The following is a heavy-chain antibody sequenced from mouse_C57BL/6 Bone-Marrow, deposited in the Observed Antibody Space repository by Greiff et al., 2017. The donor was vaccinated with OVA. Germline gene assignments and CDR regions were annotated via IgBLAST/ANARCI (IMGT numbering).Heavy chain of an antibody. D-gene: IGHD1-1*01. CDR3: AGFYYAFFDY. CDR1: GYTFTSYW. J-gene: IGHJ2*01. Sequence: QVQLQQPGAELVKPGASVKLSCKASGYTFTSYWMQWVKQRPGQGLEWIGEIDPSDSYTNYNQKFKGKATLTVDTSSSTAYMQLSSLTSEDSAVYYCAGFYYAFFDYWGQGTTLTVSS. V-gene: IGHV1-50*01. CDR2: IDPSDSYT.